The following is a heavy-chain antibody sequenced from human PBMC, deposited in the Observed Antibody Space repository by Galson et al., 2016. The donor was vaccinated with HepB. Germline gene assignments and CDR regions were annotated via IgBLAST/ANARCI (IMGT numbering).Heavy chain of an antibody. J-gene: IGHJ4*02. D-gene: IGHD2-8*01. CDR3: AIGVMY. Sequence: TLSLTCAVSGVSISSGHYYWSWIRQHPGKRLEWFGHIYYIGTTHYNPSLTSRVTISVDTSKDQFSLNLSSVTAADTAVYYCAIGVMYGGQGPLVTFSS. V-gene: IGHV4-31*11. CDR1: GVSISSGHYY. CDR2: IYYIGTT.